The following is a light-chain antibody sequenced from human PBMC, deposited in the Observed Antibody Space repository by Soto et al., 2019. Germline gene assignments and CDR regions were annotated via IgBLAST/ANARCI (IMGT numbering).Light chain of an antibody. J-gene: IGLJ3*02. CDR2: AVR. Sequence: QSVLTQPHSVSGSPGQSVTISCTGTNSDVGRYNSVSWYQQLPGKAPQLIISAVRQRPSGVPDRFSGSKSGNTAYLTISGLQTDDEADYFCFSYTANDNWVFGGGTKVTVL. CDR3: FSYTANDNWV. CDR1: NSDVGRYNS. V-gene: IGLV2-11*01.